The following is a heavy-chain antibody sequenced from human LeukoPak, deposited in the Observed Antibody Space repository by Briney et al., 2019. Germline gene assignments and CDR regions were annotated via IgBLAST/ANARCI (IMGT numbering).Heavy chain of an antibody. CDR3: AKGVIVVVPAALDY. J-gene: IGHJ4*02. V-gene: IGHV3-23*01. Sequence: GGSLRISCAASGFTFSSYAMSWVRQAPGKGLEWVSAISGSGGSTYYADSVKGRFTISRDNSKNTLYLQMNSLRAEDTAVYYCAKGVIVVVPAALDYWGQGTLVTVSS. CDR2: ISGSGGST. CDR1: GFTFSSYA. D-gene: IGHD2-2*01.